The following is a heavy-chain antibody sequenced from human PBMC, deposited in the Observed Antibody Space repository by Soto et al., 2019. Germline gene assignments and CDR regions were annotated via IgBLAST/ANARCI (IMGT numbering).Heavy chain of an antibody. V-gene: IGHV1-2*02. CDR3: ARDRGARGGLLYYYDGMDV. Sequence: QVQLVQSGAEVKKPGASVKVSCKASGYTFTGYYMHWVRQAPGQGLEWMGWINPNSGGTNYAQKFQGRVTMTRDTSISTAYMELSRLRSNDTAVYDCARDRGARGGLLYYYDGMDVWGQGTTVTVSS. D-gene: IGHD3-10*01. CDR2: INPNSGGT. J-gene: IGHJ6*02. CDR1: GYTFTGYY.